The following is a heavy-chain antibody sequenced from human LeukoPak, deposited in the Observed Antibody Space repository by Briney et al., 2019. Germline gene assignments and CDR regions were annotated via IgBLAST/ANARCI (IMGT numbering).Heavy chain of an antibody. Sequence: ASVKVSCKASGYTFTSYDINWVRQATGQGLEWMGWMNPNSGNTGYAQKFQGRVTMTRNTSISTAYMELSSLRSEYTAVYYCARVSVAGTSNYYYYYYMDVWGKGTTVTVSS. CDR3: ARVSVAGTSNYYYYYYMDV. D-gene: IGHD6-19*01. CDR1: GYTFTSYD. V-gene: IGHV1-8*01. J-gene: IGHJ6*03. CDR2: MNPNSGNT.